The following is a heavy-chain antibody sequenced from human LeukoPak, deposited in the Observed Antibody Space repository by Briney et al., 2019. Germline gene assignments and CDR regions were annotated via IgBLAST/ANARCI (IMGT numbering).Heavy chain of an antibody. CDR1: GYSISSGYY. CDR2: IYHSGST. CDR3: AREVDTAMVTRFDY. D-gene: IGHD5-18*01. V-gene: IGHV4-38-2*02. Sequence: PSETLSLTCAVSGYSISSGYYWGWIRQPPGKGLEWIGSIYHSGSTYYNPSLKSRVTISVDTSKNQFSLKLSSVTAAATAVYYCAREVDTAMVTRFDYWGQGTLVTVSS. J-gene: IGHJ4*02.